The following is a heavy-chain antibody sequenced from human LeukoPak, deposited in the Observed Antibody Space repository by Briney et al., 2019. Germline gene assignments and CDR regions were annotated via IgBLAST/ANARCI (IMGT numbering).Heavy chain of an antibody. CDR2: FYYSGSA. J-gene: IGHJ4*02. Sequence: SETLSLTCNVSGDSISSYYWSWIRQPPGKGLEWIGYFYYSGSANYNPSLKSRVTISVDTSKNQFSLKLSSVTAADTAVYYCARHVGRGYFALLYWGQGTLVTVSS. CDR1: GDSISSYY. CDR3: ARHVGRGYFALLY. D-gene: IGHD3-22*01. V-gene: IGHV4-59*08.